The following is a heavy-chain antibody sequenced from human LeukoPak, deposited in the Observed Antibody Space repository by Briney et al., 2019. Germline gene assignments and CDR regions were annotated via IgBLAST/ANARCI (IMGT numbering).Heavy chain of an antibody. J-gene: IGHJ4*02. CDR1: GGSISNSSYY. D-gene: IGHD2/OR15-2a*01. V-gene: IGHV4-39*01. CDR2: IYYSGST. CDR3: ARNFLHTYYFDY. Sequence: SETLYLTCTVSGGSISNSSYYWGWIRQPPGRGLEWIGSIYYSGSTYHNPSLKSRVTISVVTSKNQFSLKLSSVTAADTAVYYCARNFLHTYYFDYWGQGTLVTVSS.